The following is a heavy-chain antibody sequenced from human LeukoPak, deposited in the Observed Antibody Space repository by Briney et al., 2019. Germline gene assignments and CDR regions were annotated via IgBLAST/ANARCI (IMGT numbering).Heavy chain of an antibody. CDR2: ISNSGTTI. D-gene: IGHD6-25*01. CDR1: GFTFSSYE. J-gene: IGHJ5*02. CDR3: ARAARLDP. V-gene: IGHV3-48*03. Sequence: PGGSLRLSCAASGFTFSSYEMNWVRQAPGKGLEWVSYISNSGTTIYYADSVKGRFTISRDNAKNSLFLQMNSLRAEDTAVYFCARAARLDPWGQGTLVTVSS.